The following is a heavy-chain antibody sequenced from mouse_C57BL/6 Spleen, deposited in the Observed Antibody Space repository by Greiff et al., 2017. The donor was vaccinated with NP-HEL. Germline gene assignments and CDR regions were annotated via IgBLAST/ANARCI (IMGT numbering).Heavy chain of an antibody. CDR3: ARGVRGGGFAY. J-gene: IGHJ3*01. CDR2: IDPSDSYT. D-gene: IGHD3-1*01. Sequence: QVQLQQPGAELVMPGASVKLSCKASGYTFTSYWMHWVKQRPGQGLEWIGEIDPSDSYTNYNQKFKGKSTLTVDKSSSTAYMQLSSLTSEDSAVYYCARGVRGGGFAYWGQGTLVTVSA. V-gene: IGHV1-69*01. CDR1: GYTFTSYW.